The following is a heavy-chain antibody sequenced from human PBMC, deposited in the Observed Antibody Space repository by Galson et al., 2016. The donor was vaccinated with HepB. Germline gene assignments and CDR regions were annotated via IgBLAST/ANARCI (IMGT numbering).Heavy chain of an antibody. J-gene: IGHJ2*01. CDR1: GGSINFYY. CDR2: IYYSGNT. CDR3: ARDRLAVAGWYFHL. Sequence: SETLSLTCTVSGGSINFYYWSWIRQSPGKGLEWIGQIYYSGNTKYNPSLKSRVTISADTPKNQFSLTLTSVTAADTAVYHFARDRLAVAGWYFHLWGRGTLVTVSS. D-gene: IGHD6-19*01. V-gene: IGHV4-59*12.